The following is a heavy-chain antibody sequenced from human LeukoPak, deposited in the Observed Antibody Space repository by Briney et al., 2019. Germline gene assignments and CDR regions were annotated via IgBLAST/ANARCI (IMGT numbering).Heavy chain of an antibody. CDR3: ARDLRCTNGVCYEDGWFDP. CDR2: INPSGGST. Sequence: LGASVKVSCKASGYTFTSYYMHWVRQAPGQGLEWMGIINPSGGSTSYAQKFQGRVTMTRDTSISTAYMELSRLRSDDTAVYYCARDLRCTNGVCYEDGWFDPWGQGTLVTVSS. CDR1: GYTFTSYY. V-gene: IGHV1-46*01. J-gene: IGHJ5*02. D-gene: IGHD2-8*01.